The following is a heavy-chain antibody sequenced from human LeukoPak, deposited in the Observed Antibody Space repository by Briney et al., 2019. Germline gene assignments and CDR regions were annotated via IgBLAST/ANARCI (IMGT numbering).Heavy chain of an antibody. V-gene: IGHV1-18*01. CDR1: GYIFTSYG. CDR2: ISAYNGNT. Sequence: GASVKVSCKSSGYIFTSYGISWVRQAPGQGLEWMGWISAYNGNTNYAQKLQGRVTMTTDTSTSTAYMELRSLRSDDTAVYYCARDLPGYCSSTSCPRAAFDIWGQGTMVTVSS. D-gene: IGHD2-2*01. J-gene: IGHJ3*02. CDR3: ARDLPGYCSSTSCPRAAFDI.